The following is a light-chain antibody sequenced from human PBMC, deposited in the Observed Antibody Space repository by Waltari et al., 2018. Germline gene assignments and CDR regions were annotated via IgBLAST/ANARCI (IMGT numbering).Light chain of an antibody. Sequence: EIVLTQSPGTLSLSPGERATLSCRASQSVRGSLAWYQQKAGQAPRLLIYGAYSRATGIPDRFSGSGSGTDFSLTISRLEPEDFAVYYCQHYVRLPATFGQGTKVEI. CDR2: GAY. CDR1: QSVRGS. V-gene: IGKV3-20*01. CDR3: QHYVRLPAT. J-gene: IGKJ1*01.